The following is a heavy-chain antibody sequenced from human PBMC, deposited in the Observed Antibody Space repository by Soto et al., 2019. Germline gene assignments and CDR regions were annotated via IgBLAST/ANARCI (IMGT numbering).Heavy chain of an antibody. V-gene: IGHV3-30*04. CDR1: GFMFSAYA. CDR3: ARDPSPYTSGWYGIDF. Sequence: GGSLRLSCAASGFMFSAYAMLWVRQAPGKGLEWVAAISYDGTNKYYADSIKGRFIISRDNSANTLFLQVNSLRREDTAMYYCARDPSPYTSGWYGIDFWGHGTLVTVSS. D-gene: IGHD6-19*01. J-gene: IGHJ4*01. CDR2: ISYDGTNK.